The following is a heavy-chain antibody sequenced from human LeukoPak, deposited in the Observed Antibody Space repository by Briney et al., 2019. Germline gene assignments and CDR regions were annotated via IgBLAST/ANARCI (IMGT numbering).Heavy chain of an antibody. V-gene: IGHV3-21*01. Sequence: GGSLRLSCAASGFTFSSYSMNWVRQAPGKGLEWVSSISSSSSYIYYADSVKGRFTISRDNAKNSLYLQMNSLRAEDTAVYYCARDGSGATDAFDIWGQGTMVTVSS. CDR1: GFTFSSYS. CDR3: ARDGSGATDAFDI. CDR2: ISSSSSYI. D-gene: IGHD1-26*01. J-gene: IGHJ3*02.